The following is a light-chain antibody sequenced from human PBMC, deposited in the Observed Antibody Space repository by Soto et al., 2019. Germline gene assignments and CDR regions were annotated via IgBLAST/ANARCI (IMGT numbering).Light chain of an antibody. CDR2: EVS. CDR1: SSDVGSYNR. J-gene: IGLJ1*01. Sequence: QSVLTQPPSVSGSPGQSVAISCTGTSSDVGSYNRVSWYQQPPGPAPKVMIYEVSNRPSGVPDRFSGSKSGNTASLTISGLQAEDEADYYCSSYTSSSTYVFGTGTKVTVL. V-gene: IGLV2-18*02. CDR3: SSYTSSSTYV.